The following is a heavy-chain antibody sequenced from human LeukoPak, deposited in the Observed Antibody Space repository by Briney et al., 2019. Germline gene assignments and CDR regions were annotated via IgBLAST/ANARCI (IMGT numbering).Heavy chain of an antibody. V-gene: IGHV4-4*02. CDR3: ARVMGESWYFYMDV. J-gene: IGHJ6*03. CDR1: IESISSGNW. D-gene: IGHD3-16*01. CDR2: ILPRGST. Sequence: SETLSLTCAVSIESISSGNWWSWVRQPPGKGLEWIGQILPRGSTTYNPSLESRVTISVDKSKNQFSLTLTSVTAADTAIYYCARVMGESWYFYMDVWGKGTTVTVSS.